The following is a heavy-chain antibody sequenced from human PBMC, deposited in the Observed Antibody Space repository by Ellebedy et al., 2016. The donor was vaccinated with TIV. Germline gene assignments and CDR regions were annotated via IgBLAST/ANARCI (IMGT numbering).Heavy chain of an antibody. CDR2: ISSMSGYI. Sequence: GESLKISXAASGFTFSRYTMNWVRQAPGKGLEWVSSISSMSGYIYYGDSVKGRFTISRDNAENTLYLQMSGLRAEDTAVYYCARGVSYYHDSSGYGTVWGQGTTVTVSS. CDR3: ARGVSYYHDSSGYGTV. J-gene: IGHJ6*02. D-gene: IGHD3-22*01. CDR1: GFTFSRYT. V-gene: IGHV3-21*01.